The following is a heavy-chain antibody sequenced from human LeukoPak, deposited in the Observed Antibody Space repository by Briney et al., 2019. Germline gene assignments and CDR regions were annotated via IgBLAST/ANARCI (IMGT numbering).Heavy chain of an antibody. D-gene: IGHD5-18*01. CDR1: GGSISSGDYY. CDR3: ASPVDTAMTLFDF. CDR2: IYHSGST. J-gene: IGHJ4*02. Sequence: PSETLSLTCTVSGGSISSGDYYWGWIRQPPGKGLEWIGSIYHSGSTYYNPSLKSRVTISVDTSKNQFSLKVSSVTAADTAVYYCASPVDTAMTLFDFWGQGNLVTVSS. V-gene: IGHV4-39*07.